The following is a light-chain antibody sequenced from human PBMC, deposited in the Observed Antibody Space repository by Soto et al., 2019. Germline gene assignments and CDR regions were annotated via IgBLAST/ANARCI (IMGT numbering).Light chain of an antibody. CDR1: RSDVGGYNY. CDR3: SSYAGDNSLL. CDR2: EVN. V-gene: IGLV2-8*01. Sequence: QSALTQPPSASGSPGQSVTISCTGTRSDVGGYNYVSWYQQNPGKVPKLMIYEVNKRPSGVPDRFSGSKSGNTASLTVSGLQTEDEADYYCSSYAGDNSLLFGGGTKLTVL. J-gene: IGLJ2*01.